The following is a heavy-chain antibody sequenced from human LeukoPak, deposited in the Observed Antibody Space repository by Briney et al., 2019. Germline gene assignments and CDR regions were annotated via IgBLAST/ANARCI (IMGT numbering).Heavy chain of an antibody. CDR3: ARGRAGNYYNHNDY. V-gene: IGHV3-33*01. D-gene: IGHD3-10*01. Sequence: GGSLRLSCAASGFTFGSYGMHWVRQAPGKGLEWVAVIWYDGSHQHYTDSVKGRFTVSRDNSKNTLFLQMDSLRAEDTAVYYCARGRAGNYYNHNDYWGQGTLVTVSS. J-gene: IGHJ4*01. CDR1: GFTFGSYG. CDR2: IWYDGSHQ.